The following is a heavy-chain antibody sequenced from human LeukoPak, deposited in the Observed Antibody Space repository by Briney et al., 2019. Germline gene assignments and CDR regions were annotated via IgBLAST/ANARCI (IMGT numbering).Heavy chain of an antibody. D-gene: IGHD3-3*01. CDR2: INPSGGST. J-gene: IGHJ4*02. V-gene: IGHV1-46*01. Sequence: ASVKVSCKASGYTFTSYYMHWVRQAPGQGLEWMGIINPSGGSTSYAQKFQGRVTMTRDTSTSTVYMELSSLRSEDTAVYYCARAPSRITIFGVVIRHADYFDHWGQGTLVTVSS. CDR3: ARAPSRITIFGVVIRHADYFDH. CDR1: GYTFTSYY.